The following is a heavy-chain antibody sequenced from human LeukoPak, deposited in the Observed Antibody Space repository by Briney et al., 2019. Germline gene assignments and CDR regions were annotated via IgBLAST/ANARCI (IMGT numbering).Heavy chain of an antibody. V-gene: IGHV4-34*01. D-gene: IGHD1-26*01. CDR3: ARDPYSGSYGNYYYYFMDV. Sequence: SETLSLTCAVYGGSFSGYYWSWIRQPPGRGLKWIGEINHSGSTNYNPSLKSRVTISVDTSKNQFSLKLSSVTAEDTAVYYCARDPYSGSYGNYYYYFMDVWGKGTTITVSS. J-gene: IGHJ6*03. CDR1: GGSFSGYY. CDR2: INHSGST.